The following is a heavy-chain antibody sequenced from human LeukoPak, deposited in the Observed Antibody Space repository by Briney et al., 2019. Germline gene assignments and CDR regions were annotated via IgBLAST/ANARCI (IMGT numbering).Heavy chain of an antibody. J-gene: IGHJ4*02. CDR3: AKAPGHDFWSGYCHFDF. V-gene: IGHV3-23*01. CDR2: IRGSGDST. Sequence: PGGSLRLSCAASGFTFNNHAMSWVRQAPGKGLGWVSAIRGSGDSTYYAESVQGRFIISRDNSKNTLYLHMNSLRAEDTASYYCAKAPGHDFWSGYCHFDFWGQGTLVTVSS. CDR1: GFTFNNHA. D-gene: IGHD3-3*01.